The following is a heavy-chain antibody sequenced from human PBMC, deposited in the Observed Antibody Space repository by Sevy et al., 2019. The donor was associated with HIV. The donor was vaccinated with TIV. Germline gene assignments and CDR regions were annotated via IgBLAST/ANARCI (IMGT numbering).Heavy chain of an antibody. Sequence: GGSLRLSCAASGFTFNSYDVHWVRQAPGKGLEWVAVISYHGRNEHYADSVKGRFTISRDNSKNTLYLQMNRLRPEDTAVYYCARDGPDDDSGFSGIFDYWGQGTLVTVSS. CDR3: ARDGPDDDSGFSGIFDY. V-gene: IGHV3-30*04. J-gene: IGHJ4*02. D-gene: IGHD3-10*01. CDR2: ISYHGRNE. CDR1: GFTFNSYD.